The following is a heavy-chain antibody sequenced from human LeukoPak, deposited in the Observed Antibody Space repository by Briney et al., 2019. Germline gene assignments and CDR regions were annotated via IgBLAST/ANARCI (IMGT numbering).Heavy chain of an antibody. Sequence: GGSLRLSCAASRFTFSSYSMNWVRQAPGKGLEWVSSISSSSSYIYYADSVKGRFTISRDNAKNSLYLQMNSLRAEDTAVYYCAKSPPRRYYYDSSGYYYGSFDYWGQGTLVTVSS. CDR1: RFTFSSYS. J-gene: IGHJ4*02. CDR2: ISSSSSYI. D-gene: IGHD3-22*01. V-gene: IGHV3-21*04. CDR3: AKSPPRRYYYDSSGYYYGSFDY.